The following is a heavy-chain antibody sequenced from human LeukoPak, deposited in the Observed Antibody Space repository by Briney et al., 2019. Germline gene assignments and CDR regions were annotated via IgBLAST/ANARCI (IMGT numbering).Heavy chain of an antibody. CDR1: GFTFSSYA. V-gene: IGHV3-23*01. J-gene: IGHJ4*02. CDR3: AKATGYSSSRYNPSDY. CDR2: ISGSGGST. D-gene: IGHD6-13*01. Sequence: GGSLRLSCAASGFTFSSYAMSWVRQAPGKGLEWVSAISGSGGSTYYADSVKGRFTISRDNSKNTLYLQMNSLRAEDTAVYYCAKATGYSSSRYNPSDYWGQGTLVTVSS.